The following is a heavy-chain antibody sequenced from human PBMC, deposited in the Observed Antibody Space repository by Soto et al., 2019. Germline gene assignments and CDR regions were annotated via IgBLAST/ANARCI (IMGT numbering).Heavy chain of an antibody. V-gene: IGHV1-18*01. CDR3: ATDRGFSGYGHY. CDR1: GYTFTSYG. D-gene: IGHD5-12*01. Sequence: QVQLVQSGAEVKKPGASVKVSCKASGYTFTSYGISWVRQAPGKGLEWMGWISAYNGNTNYAQKPQGRVTMTTDTATSTAYTERWSLRSDHTAVYSSATDRGFSGYGHYWCHAPPFTLSS. CDR2: ISAYNGNT. J-gene: IGHJ4*01.